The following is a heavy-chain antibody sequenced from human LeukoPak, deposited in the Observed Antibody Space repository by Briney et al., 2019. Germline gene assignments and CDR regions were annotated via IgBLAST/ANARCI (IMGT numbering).Heavy chain of an antibody. D-gene: IGHD3-16*01. CDR3: ARTLKDAYLNAFGY. CDR2: VSSSGST. CDR1: GGSINSYY. Sequence: SETLSLTCTVSGGSINSYYWNWLRQPPGKTLEWIGYVSSSGSTNYSPFFKSRLTMSLDTSKNQFSLNLRSVTAADTAVYYCARTLKDAYLNAFGYWGQGTLVAVSS. J-gene: IGHJ4*02. V-gene: IGHV4-59*01.